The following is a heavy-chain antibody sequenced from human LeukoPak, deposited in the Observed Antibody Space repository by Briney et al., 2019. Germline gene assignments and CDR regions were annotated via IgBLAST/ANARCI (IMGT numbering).Heavy chain of an antibody. D-gene: IGHD3-10*01. CDR2: IIPIFGTA. CDR1: GGTFSSYA. V-gene: IGHV1-69*05. J-gene: IGHJ4*02. Sequence: SVKVSCKASGGTFSSYAISWVRQAPGQGLEWMGRIIPIFGTANYAQKFQGRVTITTDESTSTAYKELSSLRSEDTAVYYCARDYYGSGGFDYWGQGTLVTVSS. CDR3: ARDYYGSGGFDY.